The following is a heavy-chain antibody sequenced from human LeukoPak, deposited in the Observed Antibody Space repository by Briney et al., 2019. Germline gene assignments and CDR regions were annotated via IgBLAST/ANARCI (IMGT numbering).Heavy chain of an antibody. CDR1: GYTFTGYY. CDR2: INPNSGGT. V-gene: IGHV1-2*02. CDR3: ARDQRITIFGVVLRGMDV. J-gene: IGHJ6*02. Sequence: ASVKVSCKASGYTFTGYYMHWVRQAPGQGRGWMGWINPNSGGTNYAQKFQGRVTMTRDTSISTAYIALSRLRSDDTAVYYCARDQRITIFGVVLRGMDVWGQGTTVTVSS. D-gene: IGHD3-3*01.